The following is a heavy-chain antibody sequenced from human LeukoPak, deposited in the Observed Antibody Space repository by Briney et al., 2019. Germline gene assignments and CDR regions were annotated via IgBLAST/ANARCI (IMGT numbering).Heavy chain of an antibody. J-gene: IGHJ4*02. D-gene: IGHD3-9*01. V-gene: IGHV3-43*02. CDR3: AKGGRYFDWLNALFDY. CDR1: GFTFDDYA. Sequence: GGSLRLSCAASGFTFDDYAMHWVRQAPGKGLEWVSLISGDGGSTYYADSVKGRFTISRDNSKNSLYLQMNSLRTEDTALYYCAKGGRYFDWLNALFDYWGQGTLVTVSS. CDR2: ISGDGGST.